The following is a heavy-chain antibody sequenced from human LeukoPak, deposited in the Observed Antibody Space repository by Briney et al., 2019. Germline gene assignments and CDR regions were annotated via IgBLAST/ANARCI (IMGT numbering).Heavy chain of an antibody. D-gene: IGHD3-10*01. CDR3: ARSITMVRGVDPRGYFDY. V-gene: IGHV1-18*01. CDR2: ISAYNGNT. CDR1: GYTFTSYG. J-gene: IGHJ4*02. Sequence: ASVKVSCKASGYTFTSYGISWVRQAPGQGLEWMGWISAYNGNTNYAQKLQGRVTITRDTSASTAYMELSSLRSEDTAVYYCARSITMVRGVDPRGYFDYWGQGTLVTVSS.